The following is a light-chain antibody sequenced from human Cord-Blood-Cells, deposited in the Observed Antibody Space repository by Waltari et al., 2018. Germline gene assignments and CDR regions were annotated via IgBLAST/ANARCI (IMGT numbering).Light chain of an antibody. V-gene: IGKV3-11*01. CDR3: QQRSNWPPLFT. Sequence: EIVLTQSPATLSLSPGERATLSCRASQSVSSYLAWYQQKPGQAPRLLIYDASNRATGSPARFSGSGSWTDFTLTISSLEPEDFAVYYCQQRSNWPPLFTFGPGTKVDIK. CDR2: DAS. CDR1: QSVSSY. J-gene: IGKJ3*01.